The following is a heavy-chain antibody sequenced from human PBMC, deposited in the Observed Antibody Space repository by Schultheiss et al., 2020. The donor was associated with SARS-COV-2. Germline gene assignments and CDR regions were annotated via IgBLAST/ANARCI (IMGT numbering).Heavy chain of an antibody. CDR2: IYYSGST. Sequence: SETLSLTCTVSGGSISSYYWSWIRQPPGKGLEWIGYIYYSGSTNYNPSLKSRVTISVDKSKNQFSLKLSSVTAADTAVYYCARGIPPRTPPGYWGQGTLVTVSS. J-gene: IGHJ4*02. V-gene: IGHV4-59*12. CDR1: GGSISSYY. D-gene: IGHD2-15*01. CDR3: ARGIPPRTPPGY.